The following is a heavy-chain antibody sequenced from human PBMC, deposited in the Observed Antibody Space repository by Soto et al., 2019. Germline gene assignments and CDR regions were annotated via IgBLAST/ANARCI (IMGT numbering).Heavy chain of an antibody. Sequence: QVQLVQSGAEVKKPGASVKVSCKASGYTFTSYGISWVRQAPGQGLEWMGWISAYNGNTNYAQKLQGRVTMTTDTSTSTAYMEMRSLRSDDTAVYYCAREGDDYGDYGSLDFDYWGQGTLVTVSS. CDR1: GYTFTSYG. CDR3: AREGDDYGDYGSLDFDY. CDR2: ISAYNGNT. D-gene: IGHD4-17*01. J-gene: IGHJ4*02. V-gene: IGHV1-18*01.